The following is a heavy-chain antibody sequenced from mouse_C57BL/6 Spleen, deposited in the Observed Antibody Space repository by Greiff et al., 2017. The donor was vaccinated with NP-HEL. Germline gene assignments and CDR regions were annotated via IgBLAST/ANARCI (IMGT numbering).Heavy chain of an antibody. V-gene: IGHV1-61*01. Sequence: VKLSCKASGYTFPSYWMDWVKQRPGQGLEWIGNIYPSDSETHYNQKFKDKATLTVDKSSSTAYMQLSSLTSEDSAVYYCARSEDYGSSLFDYWGQGTTLTVSS. J-gene: IGHJ2*01. CDR2: IYPSDSET. D-gene: IGHD1-1*01. CDR3: ARSEDYGSSLFDY. CDR1: GYTFPSYW.